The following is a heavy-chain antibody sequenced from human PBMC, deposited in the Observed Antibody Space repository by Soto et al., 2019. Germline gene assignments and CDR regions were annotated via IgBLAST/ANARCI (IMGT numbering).Heavy chain of an antibody. CDR1: GFTFSSYA. D-gene: IGHD5-18*01. Sequence: VGSLRLSCAASGFTFSSYAMTWVRQAPGKGLDWVSAISVSGGSTYYADSVKGRFTISRDNSKNTLYLQMNSLRAEDTAVYYCAKDHDTAMTLDYWGQGTLVTVSS. CDR3: AKDHDTAMTLDY. J-gene: IGHJ4*02. CDR2: ISVSGGST. V-gene: IGHV3-23*01.